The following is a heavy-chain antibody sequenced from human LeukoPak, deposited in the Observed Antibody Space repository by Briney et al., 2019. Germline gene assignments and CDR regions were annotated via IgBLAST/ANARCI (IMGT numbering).Heavy chain of an antibody. Sequence: GESLKISCKGSGYSFTSYWIGWVRQMPGKGLEWMGIIYPGDSDTRYSPSFQGQVTISADKSISTAYLQWSSLKASDTAMFYCARSGFVYHYDSSGYYYDYWGQGTLVTVSS. CDR2: IYPGDSDT. CDR3: ARSGFVYHYDSSGYYYDY. D-gene: IGHD3-22*01. J-gene: IGHJ4*02. V-gene: IGHV5-51*01. CDR1: GYSFTSYW.